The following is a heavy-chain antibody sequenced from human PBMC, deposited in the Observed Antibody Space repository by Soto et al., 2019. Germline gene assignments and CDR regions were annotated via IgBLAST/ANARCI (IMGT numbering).Heavy chain of an antibody. V-gene: IGHV1-46*01. CDR2: INPSGGST. D-gene: IGHD6-13*01. CDR1: EYTFTDDY. J-gene: IGHJ5*01. CDR3: ATAAYSTSWYDF. Sequence: GASVKVSCKSSEYTFTDDYIHWVRQAPGQGLEWMGLINPSGGSTSYAQKFQGRVTMTRDTSTSTVYMELSSLRSEDTAVYYCATAAYSTSWYDFWGQGTLVTVSS.